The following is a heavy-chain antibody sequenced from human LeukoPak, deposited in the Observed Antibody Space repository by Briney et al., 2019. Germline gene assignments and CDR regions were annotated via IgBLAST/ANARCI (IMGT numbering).Heavy chain of an antibody. D-gene: IGHD3-16*01. CDR2: IYYSGTT. CDR3: ARHYGP. CDR1: GGSINSGDYY. J-gene: IGHJ5*02. V-gene: IGHV4-30-4*01. Sequence: SETLSLTCTVSGGSINSGDYYWSWLRQPPGKGLEWIGYIYYSGTTYYNPSLKSRLTISIDTSKNQFSLKLNSVTAADTAVYYCARHYGPWGQGTLVTVSS.